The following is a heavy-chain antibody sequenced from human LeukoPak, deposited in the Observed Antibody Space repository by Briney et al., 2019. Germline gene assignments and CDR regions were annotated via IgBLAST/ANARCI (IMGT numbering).Heavy chain of an antibody. CDR2: INHSGST. D-gene: IGHD5-12*01. V-gene: IGHV4-34*01. J-gene: IGHJ4*02. CDR1: GGSFSGYY. Sequence: SETLSLTCAVYGGSFSGYYWSWIRQPPGKGLEWIGEINHSGSTNYNPSLKSRVTISVDTSKNQFSLKLSSVTAADTAVYYCAREVGRNSGYDSDYWGQGTLVTVSS. CDR3: AREVGRNSGYDSDY.